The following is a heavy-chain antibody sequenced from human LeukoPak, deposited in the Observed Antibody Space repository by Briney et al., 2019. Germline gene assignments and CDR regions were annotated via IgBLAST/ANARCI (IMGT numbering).Heavy chain of an antibody. CDR1: GFTLSSYS. CDR3: SRDGLAAATLHWCFDR. CDR2: ISSSSSYI. J-gene: IGHJ2*01. V-gene: IGHV3-21*01. D-gene: IGHD6-25*01. Sequence: GGSLRLSCAASGFTLSSYSINWVRESPGQGLEWVSSISSSSSYIYYADSVRCRFTFSRDNAQTSLYLQLSSVRAQDRAVYSCSRDGLAAATLHWCFDRWGRGTLVTVSS.